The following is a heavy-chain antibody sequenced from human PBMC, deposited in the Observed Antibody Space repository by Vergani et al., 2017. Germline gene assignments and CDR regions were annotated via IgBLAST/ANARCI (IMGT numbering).Heavy chain of an antibody. CDR1: GFTSSYYG. Sequence: QVHLVESGGGVVQPGRSLRLSCVVSGFTSSYYGMHWVRQAPGKGLEWVAVISYDGTQKYYADSVKGRFTISRDNSKSTLYLQMNSLRTEDTAVYYCARDERTRYCSSTSCYYYYYYMDVWGKGTTVTVSS. CDR3: ARDERTRYCSSTSCYYYYYYMDV. J-gene: IGHJ6*03. V-gene: IGHV3-30*03. CDR2: ISYDGTQK. D-gene: IGHD2-2*01.